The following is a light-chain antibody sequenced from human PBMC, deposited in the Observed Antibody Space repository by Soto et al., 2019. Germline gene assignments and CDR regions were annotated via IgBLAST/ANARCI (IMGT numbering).Light chain of an antibody. Sequence: EIVLTQSPGTLSLSPGERATLSCRTSQSVSSNYLAWYQQKPGQAPRLLVYGASGRATGIPDRFSGSGSGTDFTFTISRLEPEDFAVYYCQQYGSSPWTFGQGAKVEI. V-gene: IGKV3-20*01. J-gene: IGKJ1*01. CDR3: QQYGSSPWT. CDR1: QSVSSNY. CDR2: GAS.